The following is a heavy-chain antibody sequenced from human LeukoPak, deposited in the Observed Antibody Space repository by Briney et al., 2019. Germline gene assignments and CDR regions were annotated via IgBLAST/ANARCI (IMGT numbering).Heavy chain of an antibody. CDR3: APHPYYDSSGYGPLDY. D-gene: IGHD3-22*01. CDR2: ISGSGGST. J-gene: IGHJ4*02. CDR1: GFTFSSYA. V-gene: IGHV3-23*01. Sequence: GGSLRLSCAASGFTFSSYAMSWVRQAPGKELEGVSAISGSGGSTYYADSVKGRFTISRDNSKNTLYLQMDSLRAEDTAVYYCAPHPYYDSSGYGPLDYWGQGTLVTVSS.